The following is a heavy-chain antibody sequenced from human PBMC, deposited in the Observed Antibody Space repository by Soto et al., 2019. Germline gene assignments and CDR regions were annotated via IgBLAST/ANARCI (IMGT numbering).Heavy chain of an antibody. J-gene: IGHJ4*02. CDR2: ISYDGTNK. V-gene: IGHV3-30*03. CDR1: GFSFSDYG. D-gene: IGHD2-2*01. CDR3: ASWNGRSTTAFFSGAFGF. Sequence: QVQLVESGGGVVQPGRSMRLSCAASGFSFSDYGMHWVRQAPGKGLEWVAVISYDGTNKYYAVSVQGRFTISRDNTKNTVFLQMDSLSPDDTALYYCASWNGRSTTAFFSGAFGFWGQGTLVTVSS.